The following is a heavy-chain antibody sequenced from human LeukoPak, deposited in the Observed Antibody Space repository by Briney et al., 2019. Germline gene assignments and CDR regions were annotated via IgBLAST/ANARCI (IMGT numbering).Heavy chain of an antibody. V-gene: IGHV3-7*01. J-gene: IGHJ4*02. CDR3: ARGDRGFDY. CDR1: GFTLSASW. CDR2: INQDGSEK. Sequence: PGGSLRLSRAASGFTLSASWMTWVRQAPGKGLEWVTNINQDGSEKYYVDSVKGRFTISRDNARNALYLQMNSLRTEDTAVYYCARGDRGFDYWGQGTLVTVSS.